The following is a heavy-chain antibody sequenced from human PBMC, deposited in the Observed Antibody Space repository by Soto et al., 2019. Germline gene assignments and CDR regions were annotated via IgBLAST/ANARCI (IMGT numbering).Heavy chain of an antibody. CDR3: AKTLSSSWYDWYFDY. CDR2: ISGSGGST. D-gene: IGHD6-13*01. V-gene: IGHV3-23*01. CDR1: GFTFRSYA. Sequence: PGGSLRLSCAASGFTFRSYARSWVRQAPGKGLEWVSAISGSGGSTYYADSVKGRFTISRDNSKNTLYLQMNSLRAEDTAVYYCAKTLSSSWYDWYFDYWGQGTLVTVSS. J-gene: IGHJ4*02.